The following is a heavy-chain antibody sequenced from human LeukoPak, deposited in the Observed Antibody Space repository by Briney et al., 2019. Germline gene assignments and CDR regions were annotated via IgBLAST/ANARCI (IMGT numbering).Heavy chain of an antibody. D-gene: IGHD5-18*01. CDR1: GYTFTSYG. CDR3: AKEFSGYSYAFDI. CDR2: ISAYSGNT. Sequence: GASVKVSCKASGYTFTSYGISWVRQAPGQGLEWMGWISAYSGNTNYAQKLQGRVTMTTDTSTSTAYMELRSLRSDDTAVYYCAKEFSGYSYAFDIWGQGTMVTVSS. V-gene: IGHV1-18*01. J-gene: IGHJ3*02.